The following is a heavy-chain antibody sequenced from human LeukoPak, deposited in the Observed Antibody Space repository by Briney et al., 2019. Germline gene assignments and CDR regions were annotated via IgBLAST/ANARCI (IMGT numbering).Heavy chain of an antibody. CDR2: IYTSGST. V-gene: IGHV4-4*07. J-gene: IGHJ4*02. CDR1: GGSISNYH. D-gene: IGHD3-16*01. Sequence: SETLSLTCTVSGGSISNYHWSWIRQPAGKGLEWIGRIYTSGSTNYNPSLESRVTMSVDTSKNQFSLKLNSVTAADTAVYYCARVGDYALKDWGQGTLVTVFS. CDR3: ARVGDYALKD.